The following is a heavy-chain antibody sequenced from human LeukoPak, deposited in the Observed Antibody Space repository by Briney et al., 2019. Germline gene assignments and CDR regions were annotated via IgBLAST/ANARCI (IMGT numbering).Heavy chain of an antibody. J-gene: IGHJ4*02. CDR1: GFTFSSYE. V-gene: IGHV3-48*03. CDR2: ICSSGSTR. D-gene: IGHD3-10*02. Sequence: GGSLRLSCAASGFTFSSYEMNWVRQAPGKGLEWVSYICSSGSTRYYAESVKGRFTISRDNATNSLYLQMNSLRAEDTAVYYCAGRELFVGYWGQGTLVTVSS. CDR3: AGRELFVGY.